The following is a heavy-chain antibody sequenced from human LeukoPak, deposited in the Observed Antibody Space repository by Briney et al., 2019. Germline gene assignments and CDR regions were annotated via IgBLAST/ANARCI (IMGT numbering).Heavy chain of an antibody. CDR2: IYSGGST. CDR1: GFTVSSNY. V-gene: IGHV3-53*01. D-gene: IGHD1-26*01. Sequence: GGSLRLSCAASGFTVSSNYMSWVRQAPGKGLEWVSVIYSGGSTYYADSVKGRFTISRDNSKNTLSLQMNSLRAEDTAVYYCARGLYSGTHYGENDYWGQGTLVTVSS. J-gene: IGHJ4*02. CDR3: ARGLYSGTHYGENDY.